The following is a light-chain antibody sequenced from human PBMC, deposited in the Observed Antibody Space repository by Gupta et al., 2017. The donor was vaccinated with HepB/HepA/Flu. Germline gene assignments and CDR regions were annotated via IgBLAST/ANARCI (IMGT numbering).Light chain of an antibody. V-gene: IGLV2-8*01. J-gene: IGLJ2*01. CDR3: SSYAGSNNVV. CDR2: EVN. Sequence: QSAVTQPPSASASPGQSVTISCTRTSSDVVGYNHVSGYQQHPGTAPNLMIFEVNQRPSGVPDRCSGSKSGNTASLTVSGLQADDEANYYCSSYAGSNNVVFGGGTKLTVL. CDR1: SSDVVGYNH.